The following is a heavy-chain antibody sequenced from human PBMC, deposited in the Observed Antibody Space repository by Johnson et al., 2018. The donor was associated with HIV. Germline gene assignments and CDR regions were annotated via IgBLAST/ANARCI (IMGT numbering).Heavy chain of an antibody. CDR1: GFTFSSYA. J-gene: IGHJ3*02. CDR3: TSLRDDAFDI. CDR2: IKSKTDGGTT. V-gene: IGHV3-15*01. Sequence: VQLVESGGGVVQPGRSLRLSCAASGFTFSSYAMHWVRQAPGKGLEWVGRIKSKTDGGTTDYAAPVKGRFTISRDDSKNTLYMQMNSLKNEDTAVYYCTSLRDDAFDIWGQGTMVTLSS.